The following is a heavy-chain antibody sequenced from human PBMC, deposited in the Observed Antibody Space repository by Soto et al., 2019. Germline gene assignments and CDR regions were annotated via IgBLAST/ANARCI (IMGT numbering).Heavy chain of an antibody. CDR1: GFTFINYA. J-gene: IGHJ4*02. V-gene: IGHV3-23*01. D-gene: IGHD6-19*01. CDR2: ITPSGGNT. Sequence: GGSLRLSCAASGFTFINYATSWVRQAPGKGLEWVSSITPSGGNTYYADSVKGRFTMSRDNSKNTLYLQMSSLRAEDTAVYYCANSLGGGFCVYWGQGTLVTVSS. CDR3: ANSLGGGFCVY.